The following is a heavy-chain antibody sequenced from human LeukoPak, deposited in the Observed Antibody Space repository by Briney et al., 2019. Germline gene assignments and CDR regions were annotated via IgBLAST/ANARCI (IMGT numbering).Heavy chain of an antibody. CDR1: GFTFSSYA. Sequence: PGGSLRLSCAASGFTFSSYAMSWVRQAPGKGVEWVSAISGSGGSTYYADSVKGRFTISRDNSKNTLYLQMNSLRAEDTAVYYCAKRLYGSGSYYPRAIDYWGQGTLVTVSS. CDR2: ISGSGGST. CDR3: AKRLYGSGSYYPRAIDY. V-gene: IGHV3-23*01. J-gene: IGHJ4*02. D-gene: IGHD3-10*01.